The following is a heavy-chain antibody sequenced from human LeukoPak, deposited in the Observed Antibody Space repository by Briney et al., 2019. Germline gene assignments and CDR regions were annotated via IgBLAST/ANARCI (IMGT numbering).Heavy chain of an antibody. V-gene: IGHV3-15*01. D-gene: IGHD3-10*01. CDR2: IKRKTDGGTT. Sequence: GGSLRLSCAASGFTFSNAWMSWVRQAPGKGLEWIGRIKRKTDGGTTDYPAPVKGRFTISRDDSKTTLYLQMNSLKTEDTAVDYCATASITRSAFDIWGQGTMVTVSS. CDR1: GFTFSNAW. CDR3: ATASITRSAFDI. J-gene: IGHJ3*02.